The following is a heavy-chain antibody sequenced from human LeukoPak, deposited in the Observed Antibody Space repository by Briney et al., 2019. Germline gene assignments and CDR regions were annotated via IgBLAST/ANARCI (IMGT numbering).Heavy chain of an antibody. D-gene: IGHD4-11*01. CDR1: GFTFSSYS. CDR3: NTARTGGWTVMYCYMDV. CDR2: ISSSSSYI. Sequence: GGSLRLSCAASGFTFSSYSMNWVRQAPGKGLEWVSSISSSSSYIYYADSVKGRFTISRDNAKKSLYLQMSSLRAEDTAVYCCNTARTGGWTVMYCYMDVWGKGTTVTVSS. V-gene: IGHV3-21*01. J-gene: IGHJ6*03.